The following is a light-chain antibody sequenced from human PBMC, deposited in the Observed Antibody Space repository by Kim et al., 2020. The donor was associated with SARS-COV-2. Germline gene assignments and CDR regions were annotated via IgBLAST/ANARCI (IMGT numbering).Light chain of an antibody. J-gene: IGKJ2*01. CDR2: GAS. CDR1: QRVSSN. V-gene: IGKV3-15*01. Sequence: EIVMTQSPATLSVSPGERATLSCRASQRVSSNLAWYQQKPGQAPRLLIYGASTRATGIPARFSGSGSGTEFTLTISSLQSEDFAVYCCQQYKNWPMYTFGQGTKLEI. CDR3: QQYKNWPMYT.